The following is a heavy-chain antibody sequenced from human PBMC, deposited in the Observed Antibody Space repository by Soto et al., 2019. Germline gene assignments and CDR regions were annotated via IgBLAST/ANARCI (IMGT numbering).Heavy chain of an antibody. CDR2: IVPTLDTT. CDR3: ARWPQPRYTADPYAVDV. J-gene: IGHJ6*02. CDR1: GGTFSSSG. Sequence: QVHLVQSGTEVKKPGSSVKVSCKASGGTFSSSGFSWVRQAPGQGLEWMGMIVPTLDTTNYAQKFQARVTITADEVTIPAYMELRSLRTEDTAVYYCARWPQPRYTADPYAVDVWGQGTRVIVSS. D-gene: IGHD3-16*02. V-gene: IGHV1-69*11.